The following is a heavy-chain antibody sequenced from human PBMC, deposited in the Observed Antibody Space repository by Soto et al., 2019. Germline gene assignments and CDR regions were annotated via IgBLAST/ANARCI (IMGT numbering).Heavy chain of an antibody. CDR2: LAPFNGKT. J-gene: IGHJ4*02. V-gene: IGHV1-18*04. D-gene: IGHD6-13*01. CDR3: AREGGSSTYYPLQLDY. Sequence: ASVKVSCKASGYVFNHYAINWVRQAPGQGLEWMGWLAPFNGKTSSLQKLQDRMSMTIDTATSTAYLELNSLTSDDTGVYFCAREGGSSTYYPLQLDYWGQGTQVTVSS. CDR1: GYVFNHYA.